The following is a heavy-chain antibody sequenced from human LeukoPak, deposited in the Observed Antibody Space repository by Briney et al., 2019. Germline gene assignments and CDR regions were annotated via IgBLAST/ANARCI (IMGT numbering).Heavy chain of an antibody. V-gene: IGHV5-51*01. CDR1: GYTFTNYW. Sequence: GESLKISCEASGYTFTNYWIGWLRQMPGKGLEWMGIIYPGDSDTRYSPSFQGQVTISADKSINTSYLQWNSLKASDTAMYYCAGRGVGCINWFDPWGQGTLVTVSS. CDR2: IYPGDSDT. J-gene: IGHJ5*02. CDR3: AGRGVGCINWFDP. D-gene: IGHD2-2*01.